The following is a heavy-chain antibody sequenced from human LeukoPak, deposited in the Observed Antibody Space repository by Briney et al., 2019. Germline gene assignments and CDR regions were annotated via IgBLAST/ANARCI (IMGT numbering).Heavy chain of an antibody. J-gene: IGHJ4*02. CDR3: ARNGRLQKYYFDY. D-gene: IGHD4-11*01. CDR1: GFTFSSYA. V-gene: IGHV3-23*01. Sequence: PGGSLRLSCAASGFTFSSYAMSWVRQAPGKGLEWVSAISGSGGSTYYADSVKGRFTISRDNSKNTLYLQMNSLRAEDTAVYYCARNGRLQKYYFDYWGQGTLVTVSS. CDR2: ISGSGGST.